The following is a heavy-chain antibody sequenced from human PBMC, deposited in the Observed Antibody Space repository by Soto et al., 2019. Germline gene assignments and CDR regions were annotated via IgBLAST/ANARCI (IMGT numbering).Heavy chain of an antibody. CDR2: INPNGGST. V-gene: IGHV1-46*01. J-gene: IGHJ4*02. D-gene: IGHD2-21*01. Sequence: QVRLVQSGAEVKKPGASVKVSCKASGYIFTNYYIHWVRQAPGQGLEWMAIINPNGGSTNCAQEFQGSITFTRDTSTSTVYMDRSRLTYGDTAVDYCARGLYSGDKWGQGTLVTVSS. CDR1: GYIFTNYY. CDR3: ARGLYSGDK.